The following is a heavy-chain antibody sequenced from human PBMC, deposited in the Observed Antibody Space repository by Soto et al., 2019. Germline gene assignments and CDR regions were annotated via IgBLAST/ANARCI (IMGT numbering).Heavy chain of an antibody. CDR2: IYYSGST. CDR1: GGSISSYY. Sequence: PSETLSLTCTVSGGSISSYYWSWIRQPPGKGLEWIGYIYYSGSTNYNPSLKSRVTISVDTSKNQFSLKLSSVTAADTAVYYCARALAGTPVDYWGQGTLVTVSS. CDR3: ARALAGTPVDY. J-gene: IGHJ4*02. D-gene: IGHD6-13*01. V-gene: IGHV4-59*01.